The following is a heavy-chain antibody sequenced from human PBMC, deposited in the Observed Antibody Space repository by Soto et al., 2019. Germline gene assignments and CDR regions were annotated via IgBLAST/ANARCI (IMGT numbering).Heavy chain of an antibody. V-gene: IGHV4-31*03. D-gene: IGHD3-16*02. CDR3: ARVMITFGGVIAQRFDP. Sequence: QVQLQESGPGLVKPSQTLSLTCTVSGGSISSGGYYWSWIRQHPGRGLGWIGYIYYSGSTYYNPSLKSRVTMSVDTSKNQFSLKLSSVTAADTAVYYCARVMITFGGVIAQRFDPWGQGTLVTVSS. CDR2: IYYSGST. CDR1: GGSISSGGYY. J-gene: IGHJ5*02.